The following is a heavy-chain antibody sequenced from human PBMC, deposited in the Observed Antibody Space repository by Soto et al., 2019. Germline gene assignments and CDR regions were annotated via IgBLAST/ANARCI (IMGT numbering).Heavy chain of an antibody. D-gene: IGHD4-17*01. V-gene: IGHV1-69*05. CDR1: GGTFSSYA. Sequence: EASVKVSCKASGGTFSSYAISWVRQAPGQGLEWMGGIIPIFGTANYAQKFQGRVTITTDESTSTAYMELSSLRSEDTAVYYCARDGYGDYRNWFDPWGQGTLVTVSS. CDR3: ARDGYGDYRNWFDP. CDR2: IIPIFGTA. J-gene: IGHJ5*02.